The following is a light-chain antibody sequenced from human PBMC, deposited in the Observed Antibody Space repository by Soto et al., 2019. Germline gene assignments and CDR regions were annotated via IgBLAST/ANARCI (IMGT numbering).Light chain of an antibody. CDR2: GAS. Sequence: EIVLTQSPGTPSLSPGERATLSCRASQSVRNNYLAWYQQKPGQAPRPLIFGASSRSIDIPLRFSGSGSGTDFTLTISRLEPEDSAVYYCQQYGTSPITFGQGTRLEIK. CDR3: QQYGTSPIT. CDR1: QSVRNNY. V-gene: IGKV3-20*01. J-gene: IGKJ5*01.